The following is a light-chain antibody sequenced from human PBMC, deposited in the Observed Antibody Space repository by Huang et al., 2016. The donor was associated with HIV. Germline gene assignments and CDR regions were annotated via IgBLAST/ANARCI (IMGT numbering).Light chain of an antibody. CDR3: LQSYSMFRT. J-gene: IGKJ2*01. V-gene: IGKV1-39*01. CDR1: QNIDIY. Sequence: EIQMTQSPSSLSASVGDTVTITCRASQNIDIYLNWYQQRPGKAPKLLIYTASSLQTGVPSRFSGSESRTDFTLTNDSLQPEDFATYYCLQSYSMFRTFGQGTKLDFK. CDR2: TAS.